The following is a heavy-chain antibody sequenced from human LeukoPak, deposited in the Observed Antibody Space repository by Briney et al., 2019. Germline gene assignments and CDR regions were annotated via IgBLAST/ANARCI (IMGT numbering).Heavy chain of an antibody. V-gene: IGHV1-18*01. CDR3: ARYYDSSGDGSKDYYGMDV. CDR1: GYTFTSYG. J-gene: IGHJ6*02. Sequence: GASVKVSCKASGYTFTSYGISWVRQAPGQGLEWMGWISAYNGNTNYAQKLQGRVTMTTDTSTSTAYMELRSLRSDDTAVYYCARYYDSSGDGSKDYYGMDVWGQGTTVTVSS. D-gene: IGHD3-22*01. CDR2: ISAYNGNT.